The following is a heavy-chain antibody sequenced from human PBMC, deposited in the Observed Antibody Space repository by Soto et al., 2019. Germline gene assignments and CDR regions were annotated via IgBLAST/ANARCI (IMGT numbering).Heavy chain of an antibody. J-gene: IGHJ6*02. CDR3: ARQGGYCSSTNCYGYYAMDV. Sequence: QLQLQESGPGLVKPSETLSLTCTVSGGSISSGPYSWGWIRQPPGEGLEWIATFHYSENTHYSPSLERRVTISVDTSKKQFSLKVTSVNAADTALYYCARQGGYCSSTNCYGYYAMDVWGQGTTVTVSS. CDR2: FHYSENT. CDR1: GGSISSGPYS. D-gene: IGHD2-2*01. V-gene: IGHV4-39*01.